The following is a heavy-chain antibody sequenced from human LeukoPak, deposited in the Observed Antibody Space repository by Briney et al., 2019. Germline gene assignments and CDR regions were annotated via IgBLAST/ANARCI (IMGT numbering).Heavy chain of an antibody. CDR2: IIPIFGTA. V-gene: IGHV1-69*06. J-gene: IGHJ4*02. CDR3: AKERGIAVAGRPPDY. D-gene: IGHD6-19*01. CDR1: GGTFSSYA. Sequence: SVKVSCKASGGTFSSYAISWVRQAPGQGLEWMGGIIPIFGTANYAQKFQGRVTITADKSTSQASLELSTLTSADTAVYYCAKERGIAVAGRPPDYWGQGTMVTVSS.